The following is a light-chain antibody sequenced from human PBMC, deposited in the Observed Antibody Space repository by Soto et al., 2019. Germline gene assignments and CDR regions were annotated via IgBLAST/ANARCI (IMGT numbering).Light chain of an antibody. V-gene: IGLV5-45*02. Sequence: QPVLTQPFCLSASPGASASLTCTLRSGINVGTYRIYWYQQKPGSPPQYLLRYKSDSDKQQGSGVPSRFSGSKDTSANAGILLISGLQSEDEADYYCMIWHSSAVVFGGGTKLTVL. CDR2: YKSDSDK. J-gene: IGLJ2*01. CDR3: MIWHSSAVV. CDR1: SGINVGTYR.